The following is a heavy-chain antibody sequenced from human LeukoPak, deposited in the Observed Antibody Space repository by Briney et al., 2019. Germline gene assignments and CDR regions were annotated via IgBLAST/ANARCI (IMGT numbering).Heavy chain of an antibody. J-gene: IGHJ4*02. V-gene: IGHV3-7*01. CDR3: ARQGGYSSSWADY. D-gene: IGHD6-13*01. CDR2: IKQDGSEK. CDR1: GFTFSSYW. Sequence: GGSLRLSCAASGFTFSSYWMSWVRQAPGKGLEWVANIKQDGSEKYYVDSVKGRFTISRDNAKNSLYLQMNSLRAGDTAVYYRARQGGYSSSWADYWGQGTLVTVSS.